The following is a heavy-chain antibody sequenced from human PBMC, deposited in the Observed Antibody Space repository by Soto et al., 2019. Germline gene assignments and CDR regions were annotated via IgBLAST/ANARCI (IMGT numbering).Heavy chain of an antibody. CDR1: GFTFSTYG. Sequence: EVQVLESGGGLVQSGGSLRLSCAASGFTFSTYGMSWVRQAPGEGLEWVSAISGSGGSIYYADSVKGRFTISRDNSKNTLYLQMNSLRAEDTAVYYCAKDPRSVVERSVYGMDVWGQGTTVTVSS. CDR3: AKDPRSVVERSVYGMDV. CDR2: ISGSGGSI. D-gene: IGHD2-21*01. V-gene: IGHV3-23*01. J-gene: IGHJ6*02.